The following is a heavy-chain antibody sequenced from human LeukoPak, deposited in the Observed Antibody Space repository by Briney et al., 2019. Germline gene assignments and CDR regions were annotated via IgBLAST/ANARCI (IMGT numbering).Heavy chain of an antibody. V-gene: IGHV3-30*02. D-gene: IGHD5-12*01. J-gene: IGHJ4*02. CDR1: GFTFSSYG. Sequence: GGSLRLPCAASGFTFSSYGMHWVRQAPGKGLEWLAFIRYEGSNKYYADSVKGRFTISRDNSKNTLYLQMNSLRAEDTAVYYCAKDLGWESGYDIFDYWGQGTLVTVSS. CDR2: IRYEGSNK. CDR3: AKDLGWESGYDIFDY.